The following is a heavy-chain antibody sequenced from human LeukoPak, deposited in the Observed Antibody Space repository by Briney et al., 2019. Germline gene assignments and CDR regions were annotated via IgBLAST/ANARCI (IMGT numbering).Heavy chain of an antibody. V-gene: IGHV3-74*01. CDR2: ISSDGSST. Sequence: GGSLRLSCAASGFTFSNYWMHWVRQAPGKGLVWVSRISSDGSSTSYADSVKGRFTISRDNAKNTLYLQMNSVRAEDTAVYYCARTAYSDYSLGFWGQGTLVTVSS. J-gene: IGHJ4*02. D-gene: IGHD5-12*01. CDR1: GFTFSNYW. CDR3: ARTAYSDYSLGF.